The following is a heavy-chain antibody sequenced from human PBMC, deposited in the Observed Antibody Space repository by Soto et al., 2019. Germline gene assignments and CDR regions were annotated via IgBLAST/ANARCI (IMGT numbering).Heavy chain of an antibody. Sequence: TSQPMSLTCTVSGGSIYRSGYYWGWIRKPPGRGLEWIGNIDYNGVTYSNPSLKSRVTISRDTSKNQFSLKLTSVTAADTALYYCGKVLVGATGHTDSDSWGPGTLGTVSS. D-gene: IGHD2-15*01. CDR3: GKVLVGATGHTDSDS. CDR2: IDYNGVT. V-gene: IGHV4-39*01. J-gene: IGHJ4*02. CDR1: GGSIYRSGYY.